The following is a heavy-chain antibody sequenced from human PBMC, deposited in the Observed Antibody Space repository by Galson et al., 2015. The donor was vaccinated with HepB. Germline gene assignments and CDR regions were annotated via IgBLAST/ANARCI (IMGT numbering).Heavy chain of an antibody. CDR2: ISAYNGNT. Sequence: SVKVSCKASGYTVTSYGISWVRQAPRQGLEWMGWISAYNGNTNYAQKLQGRVTMTTDTSTSTAYMELRSLRSDDTAVYYCARDYYGSGMGDYWGQGTLVTVSS. D-gene: IGHD3-10*01. V-gene: IGHV1-18*04. J-gene: IGHJ4*02. CDR1: GYTVTSYG. CDR3: ARDYYGSGMGDY.